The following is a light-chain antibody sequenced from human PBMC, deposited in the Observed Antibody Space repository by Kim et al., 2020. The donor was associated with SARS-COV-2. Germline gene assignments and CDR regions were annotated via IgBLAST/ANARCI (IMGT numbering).Light chain of an antibody. Sequence: LAPGESATLSCRASQSVSSTSLAWYQQKPGQAPRLLLYCASSRATGIPDRFSGSGSGTDFTLTISRLEPDDFAVYFCQQYGRSLTFGQGTRVEIK. V-gene: IGKV3-20*01. J-gene: IGKJ5*01. CDR3: QQYGRSLT. CDR2: CAS. CDR1: QSVSSTS.